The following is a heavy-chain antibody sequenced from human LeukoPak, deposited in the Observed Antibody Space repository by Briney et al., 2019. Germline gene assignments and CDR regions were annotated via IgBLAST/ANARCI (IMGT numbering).Heavy chain of an antibody. CDR1: GGTFSSYA. D-gene: IGHD3-22*01. V-gene: IGHV1-69*05. J-gene: IGHJ3*02. CDR2: IIPIFGTA. Sequence: SVKVSCRASGGTFSSYAISWVRQAPGQGLEWMGGIIPIFGTANCAQKFQGRVTITTGESTSTAYMELSSLRSEDTAVYYCARTLTEYYYDSSGSADAFDIWGQGTMVTVSS. CDR3: ARTLTEYYYDSSGSADAFDI.